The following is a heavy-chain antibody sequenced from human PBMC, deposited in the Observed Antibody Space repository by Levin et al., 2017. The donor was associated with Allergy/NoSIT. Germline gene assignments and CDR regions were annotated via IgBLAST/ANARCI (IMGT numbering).Heavy chain of an antibody. D-gene: IGHD3-16*02. CDR2: IKQDGSET. CDR3: AREEGWGYHYGMDV. CDR1: GFTFTSFW. V-gene: IGHV3-7*01. J-gene: IGHJ6*02. Sequence: GGSLRLSCAASGFTFTSFWMTWVRQVLGKGLEWVANIKQDGSETYYVDSVKGRFTISRDNGKNSVYLQMNSLRVDDTAVYYCAREEGWGYHYGMDVWGQGTTVTVSS.